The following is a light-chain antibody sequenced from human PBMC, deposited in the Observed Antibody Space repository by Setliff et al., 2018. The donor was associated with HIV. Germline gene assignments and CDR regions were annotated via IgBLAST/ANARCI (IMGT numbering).Light chain of an antibody. CDR1: SSDVGSYNL. CDR3: TSYTGSNNFGV. J-gene: IGLJ1*01. V-gene: IGLV2-14*02. CDR2: EVS. Sequence: SALTQPASVSGSPGQSVTIPCTGISSDVGSYNLVSWYRQYPGKAPKLMIYEVSKRPSGVSNRFSGSKSGNTASLTISGLRAEDEADYYCTSYTGSNNFGVFGTGTKVTVL.